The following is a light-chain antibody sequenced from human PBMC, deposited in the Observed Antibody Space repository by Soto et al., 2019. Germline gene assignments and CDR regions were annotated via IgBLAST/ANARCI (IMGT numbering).Light chain of an antibody. J-gene: IGKJ2*01. V-gene: IGKV1-39*01. Sequence: DIQMTQSPSSLSASVGDRVTITCRASHTFSSFLNWYQQKRGKPPTLLIYGAYSLRSGVPSRFTDSGGGAEFRLTISSLQPDDFGTYYCQQTYSPPFTFGQGTSLELK. CDR1: HTFSSF. CDR2: GAY. CDR3: QQTYSPPFT.